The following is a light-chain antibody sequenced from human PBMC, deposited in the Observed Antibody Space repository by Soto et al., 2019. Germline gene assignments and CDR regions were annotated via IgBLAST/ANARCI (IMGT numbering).Light chain of an antibody. CDR3: QQYNDWPPYT. CDR1: QSVTTN. J-gene: IGKJ2*01. Sequence: ETVVTQSPATLSVSPGERATLSCRASQSVTTNLAWYQQKPGQAPRLPIYGASTRATGVPARFSGSGSGTEFTLTISSLQSEDFAVYYCQQYNDWPPYTFGQGTKVDIK. CDR2: GAS. V-gene: IGKV3-15*01.